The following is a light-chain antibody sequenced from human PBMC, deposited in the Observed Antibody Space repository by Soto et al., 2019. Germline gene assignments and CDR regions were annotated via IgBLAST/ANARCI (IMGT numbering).Light chain of an antibody. CDR2: DAS. CDR3: QQRSIWPPLT. V-gene: IGKV3-11*01. J-gene: IGKJ4*01. Sequence: EIVLTQSPATLSLAAGERATLSCRASQSVNNYLAWFQQRPGQAPRLLIYDASNRATGVPARFSGSGSGTDFTLTISSLEPEDFAVYYCQQRSIWPPLTFGGGTKVEIK. CDR1: QSVNNY.